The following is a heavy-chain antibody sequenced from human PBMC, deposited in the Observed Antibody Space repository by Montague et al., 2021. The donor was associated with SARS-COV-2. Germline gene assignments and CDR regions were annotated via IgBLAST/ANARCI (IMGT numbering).Heavy chain of an antibody. CDR1: GGSISSSSYY. CDR2: IFYSGST. V-gene: IGHV4-39*02. Sequence: SETLSLTCTVSGGSISSSSYYWGWIRQPPGKGLEWIGYIFYSGSTYYNTSLKSRVTISVDTSKNHFSLRLSSVTAADTAVYYCARLPYLYDSTHAFDIWGQGTMVTASS. J-gene: IGHJ3*02. CDR3: ARLPYLYDSTHAFDI. D-gene: IGHD3-22*01.